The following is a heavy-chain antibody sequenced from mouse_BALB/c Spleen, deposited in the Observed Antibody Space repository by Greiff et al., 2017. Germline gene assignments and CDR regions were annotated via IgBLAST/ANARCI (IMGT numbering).Heavy chain of an antibody. V-gene: IGHV7-3*02. D-gene: IGHD2-1*01. Sequence: EVMLVESGGGLVQPGGSLRLSCATSGFTFTDYYMSWVRQPPGKALEWLGFIRNKANGYTTEYSASVKGRFTISRDNSQSILYLQMNTLRAEDSATYYCAREVTLDYWGQGTSVTVSS. CDR3: AREVTLDY. J-gene: IGHJ4*01. CDR1: GFTFTDYY. CDR2: IRNKANGYTT.